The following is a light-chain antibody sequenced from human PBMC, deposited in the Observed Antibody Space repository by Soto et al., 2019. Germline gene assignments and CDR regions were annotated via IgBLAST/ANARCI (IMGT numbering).Light chain of an antibody. Sequence: IQMTQSPSSLSASVGDRVTITCRASQSISRNLNWYQQKPGKAPELLIYTASNLQSGVPSRFSGSGSGTDFALTISSLQPEDSAVYYCQRSHSSPLSSGGGPRWSSN. CDR3: QRSHSSPLS. V-gene: IGKV1-39*01. J-gene: IGKJ4*01. CDR1: QSISRN. CDR2: TAS.